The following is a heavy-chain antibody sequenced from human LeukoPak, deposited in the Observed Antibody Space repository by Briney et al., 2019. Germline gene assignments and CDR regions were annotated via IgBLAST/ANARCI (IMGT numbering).Heavy chain of an antibody. V-gene: IGHV3-21*04. Sequence: TGGSLRLSCAASGFTFSSYHINWVHQAPGKGLEWVLSISSNSDYIYYADSVKGRFTISRDNAKNSLYLQMNSLRAEDTAVYYCARDQGNTPPFDFWGQGTLVTVSS. J-gene: IGHJ4*02. CDR1: GFTFSSYH. CDR3: ARDQGNTPPFDF. D-gene: IGHD1/OR15-1a*01. CDR2: ISSNSDYI.